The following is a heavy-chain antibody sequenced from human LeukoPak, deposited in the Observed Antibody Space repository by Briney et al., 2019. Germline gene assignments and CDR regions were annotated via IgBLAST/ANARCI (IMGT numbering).Heavy chain of an antibody. J-gene: IGHJ4*02. V-gene: IGHV4-61*02. CDR3: ARDSPPAYCSGGSCYFDY. Sequence: SETLSLTCTVSGGSISSNSYYWSWIRQPAGKGLEWIGRIYTSGSTDYNPSLKSRVTISKDTSKNEFSLKLSSVTAADTAVYYCARDSPPAYCSGGSCYFDYWGQGTLVTVSS. CDR2: IYTSGST. CDR1: GGSISSNSYY. D-gene: IGHD2-15*01.